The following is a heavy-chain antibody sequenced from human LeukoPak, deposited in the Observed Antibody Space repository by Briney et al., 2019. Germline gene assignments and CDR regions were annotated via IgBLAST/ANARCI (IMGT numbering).Heavy chain of an antibody. D-gene: IGHD6-19*01. V-gene: IGHV4-59*01. CDR2: IYYSGST. J-gene: IGHJ4*02. CDR1: GGSLSSYY. Sequence: SETLSLTCTVSGGSLSSYYWSWIQQPPGKGLEWIGYIYYSGSTNYNPSLKSRVTISVDTSKNQFSLKLSSVTAADTAVYYCARGSGWSYLDYWGQGTLVTVSS. CDR3: ARGSGWSYLDY.